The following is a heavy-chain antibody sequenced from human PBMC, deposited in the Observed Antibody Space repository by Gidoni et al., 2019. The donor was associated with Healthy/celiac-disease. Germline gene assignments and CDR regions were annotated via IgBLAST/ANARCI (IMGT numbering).Heavy chain of an antibody. J-gene: IGHJ4*02. CDR3: ARSFGFVMTTVVTPPDY. Sequence: QVTLRESGPALVKPTQTLTLTCTFSGFSLSTSGMCVSWIRQPPGKALEWLALIDWDDDKYYSTSLKTRLTISKDTSKNQVVLTMTNMDPVDTATYYCARSFGFVMTTVVTPPDYWGQGTLVTVSS. D-gene: IGHD4-17*01. CDR2: IDWDDDK. V-gene: IGHV2-70*01. CDR1: GFSLSTSGMC.